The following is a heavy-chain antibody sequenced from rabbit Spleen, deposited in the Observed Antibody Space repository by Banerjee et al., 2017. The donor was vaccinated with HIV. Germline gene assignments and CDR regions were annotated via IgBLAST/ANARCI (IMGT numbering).Heavy chain of an antibody. CDR3: ARDLVVVIGWNFNL. CDR1: GFTLSSYY. CDR2: IDPVFGIS. J-gene: IGHJ4*01. Sequence: HLKESGGGLVQPGGSLKLSCTASGFTLSSYYMNWVRQAPGRGLEWIGYIDPVFGISYYANWVNGRFTISSHNAQSTLYLQLNSLTAADTATYFCARDLVVVIGWNFNLWGPGTLVTVS. V-gene: IGHV1S7*01. D-gene: IGHD8-1*01.